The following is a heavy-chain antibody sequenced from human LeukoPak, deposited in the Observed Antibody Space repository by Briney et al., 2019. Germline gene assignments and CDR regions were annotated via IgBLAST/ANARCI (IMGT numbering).Heavy chain of an antibody. Sequence: GGSLRLSCAASGFTFSNAWMSWVRQAPGKGLEWVGRIKSKTDGGTTDYAAPVKGRFTISRDDSKNTLYLQMNSLKTEDTAVYYCTTTYYDFWSGYYWGQGTLVTVSS. CDR1: GFTFSNAW. V-gene: IGHV3-15*01. D-gene: IGHD3-3*01. J-gene: IGHJ4*02. CDR2: IKSKTDGGTT. CDR3: TTTYYDFWSGYY.